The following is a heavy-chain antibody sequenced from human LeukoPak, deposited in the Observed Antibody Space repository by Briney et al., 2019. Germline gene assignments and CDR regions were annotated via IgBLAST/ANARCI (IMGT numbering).Heavy chain of an antibody. J-gene: IGHJ4*02. CDR1: GGTFSSYA. D-gene: IGHD3-10*01. V-gene: IGHV1-69*04. CDR2: IIPILGIA. Sequence: SVKVSCKASGGTFSSYAISWVRQAPGQGLEWMGRIIPILGIANYAQKFQGRVTITADKSTSTAYMELSSLRSEDTAVYYCARELVVRGVRPDCRGQGTLVTVSS. CDR3: ARELVVRGVRPDC.